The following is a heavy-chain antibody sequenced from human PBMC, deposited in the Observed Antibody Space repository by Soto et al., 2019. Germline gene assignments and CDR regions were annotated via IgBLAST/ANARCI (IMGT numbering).Heavy chain of an antibody. CDR1: VGSFTAYQ. CDR3: ARDEGYSSNWYHY. J-gene: IGHJ4*02. V-gene: IGHV4-34*01. Sequence: PAETLSLTCVVYVGSFTAYQWNWSRQSPGQGLEWIGEINHSGTTKYNPSLASRINLSVDTSKKQFSLKMFSVTAADTAIYYCARDEGYSSNWYHYWGQGTLVTVSS. D-gene: IGHD6-13*01. CDR2: INHSGTT.